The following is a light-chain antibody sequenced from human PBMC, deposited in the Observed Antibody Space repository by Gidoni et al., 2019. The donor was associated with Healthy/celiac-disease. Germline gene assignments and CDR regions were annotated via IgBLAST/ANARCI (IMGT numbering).Light chain of an antibody. CDR1: QDINNA. J-gene: IGKJ4*01. Sequence: AIQLTQSPSSLSASVGDRVTITCRASQDINNALAWYQQKPGKAPDLLIYDASSLQSGVPSRFSGSASGTDFTLTIDSLQPEDFETYFCQQCSDYSPTFGGGTKVESK. CDR3: QQCSDYSPT. CDR2: DAS. V-gene: IGKV1D-13*01.